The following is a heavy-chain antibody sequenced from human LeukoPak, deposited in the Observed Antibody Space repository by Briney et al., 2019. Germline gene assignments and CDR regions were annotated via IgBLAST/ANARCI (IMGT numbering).Heavy chain of an antibody. CDR1: GYTFTSYY. D-gene: IGHD6-13*01. V-gene: IGHV1-46*01. Sequence: ASVKVSCKASGYTFTSYYMHWVRQAPGQGLEWMGIINPSGGSTSYAQKFQGRVTMTEDTSTDTAYMELSSLRSEDAAVYYCATATQQLASGMDVWGQGTTVTVSS. J-gene: IGHJ6*02. CDR3: ATATQQLASGMDV. CDR2: INPSGGST.